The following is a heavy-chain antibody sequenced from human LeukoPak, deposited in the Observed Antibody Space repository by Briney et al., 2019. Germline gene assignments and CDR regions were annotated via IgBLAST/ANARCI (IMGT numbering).Heavy chain of an antibody. D-gene: IGHD5-12*01. CDR2: IKQDGSEK. CDR1: GFTFSSYW. J-gene: IGHJ4*02. V-gene: IGHV3-7*01. CDR3: ASGYSGDY. Sequence: GGSLRLSCAASGFTFSSYWMSWVRQAPGKGLEWVAVIKQDGSEKFYLDSVKGRFTISRDNAKNSLYLQMNSLRAEDTAVYYCASGYSGDYWGQGTLVTVSS.